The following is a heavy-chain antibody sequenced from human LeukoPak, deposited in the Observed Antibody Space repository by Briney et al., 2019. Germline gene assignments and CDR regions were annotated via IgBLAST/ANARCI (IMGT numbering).Heavy chain of an antibody. CDR3: ARVVSGSYRLDY. CDR2: INHSGST. J-gene: IGHJ4*02. D-gene: IGHD1-26*01. CDR1: GGSFRGYY. Sequence: SETLSLTCAVYGGSFRGYYWSWIREPPGKGLEWIGEINHSGSTNYNPSLKSRVTISVDTSKNQLSLKLSSVTAADTPVYYCARVVSGSYRLDYWGQGTLVTVSS. V-gene: IGHV4-34*01.